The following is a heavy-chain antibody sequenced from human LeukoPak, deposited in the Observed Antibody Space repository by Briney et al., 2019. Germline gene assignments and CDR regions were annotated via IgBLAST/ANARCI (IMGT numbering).Heavy chain of an antibody. J-gene: IGHJ4*02. Sequence: ASVTVSCTASGYTFTSYGISWVRQAPGQGLEWMGWISAYNGNTNYAQKLQGRVTMTTDTSTSTAYMELRSLRSDDTAVYYCARCGSRDSSSWHIRKQRPPDYWGQGTLVTVSS. V-gene: IGHV1-18*01. CDR1: GYTFTSYG. D-gene: IGHD6-13*01. CDR3: ARCGSRDSSSWHIRKQRPPDY. CDR2: ISAYNGNT.